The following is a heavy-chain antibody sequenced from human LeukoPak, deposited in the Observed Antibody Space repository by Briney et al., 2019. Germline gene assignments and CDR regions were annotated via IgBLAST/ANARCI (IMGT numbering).Heavy chain of an antibody. CDR2: IYHSGST. Sequence: SETLSLTCAVSGYSISSGYYWGWIRQPPGKGLEWIGSIYHSGSTYYNPSLKSRVTISVDTSKNQFSLKLSSVTAADTAVYYRASISSTSFNPFDYWGQGTLVTVSS. CDR3: ASISSTSFNPFDY. D-gene: IGHD2-2*01. CDR1: GYSISSGYY. J-gene: IGHJ4*02. V-gene: IGHV4-38-2*01.